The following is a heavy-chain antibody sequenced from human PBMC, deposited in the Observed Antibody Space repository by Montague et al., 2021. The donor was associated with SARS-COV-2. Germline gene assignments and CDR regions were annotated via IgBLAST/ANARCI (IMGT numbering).Heavy chain of an antibody. Sequence: SLRLSCAGSGFTFRDYALTWVRQAPGKGLEWVGFIRSKAYGWTTDYVASVNGRFTISRDDSKSIAYLQMDSLKTEDAAVYYCTRDPGYSSGGLWGQGTMVTVSS. CDR1: GFTFRDYA. J-gene: IGHJ3*01. D-gene: IGHD3-22*01. CDR2: IRSKAYGWTT. V-gene: IGHV3-49*04. CDR3: TRDPGYSSGGL.